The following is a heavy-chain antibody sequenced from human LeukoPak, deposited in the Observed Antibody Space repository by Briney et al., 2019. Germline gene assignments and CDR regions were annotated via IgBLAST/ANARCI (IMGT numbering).Heavy chain of an antibody. V-gene: IGHV1-69*01. J-gene: IGHJ6*03. CDR2: IIPIFGTA. Sequence: GSSVKVSCKASGGTFSSYAISWVRQAPGQGLEWMGGIIPIFGTANYAQKFQGRVMITAGESTSTAYMELSSLRSEDTAVYYCARGSSGWYHYYYMDVWGKGTTVTVSS. CDR1: GGTFSSYA. CDR3: ARGSSGWYHYYYMDV. D-gene: IGHD6-19*01.